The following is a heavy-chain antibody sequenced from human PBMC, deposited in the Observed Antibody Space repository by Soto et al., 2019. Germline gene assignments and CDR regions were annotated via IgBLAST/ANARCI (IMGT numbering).Heavy chain of an antibody. CDR1: GYSFTNYG. Sequence: QVQLVQSGAEVKKPGASVKVSCKASGYSFTNYGFSWVRQAPGQGLEWMGWINGYNGNTNYAPKLQGSFTMTTDTSTSTAYMELGSLTSDDTAVYFCAASTATSSLWGQGTRVTVSS. J-gene: IGHJ4*02. CDR3: AASTATSSL. D-gene: IGHD1-1*01. V-gene: IGHV1-18*01. CDR2: INGYNGNT.